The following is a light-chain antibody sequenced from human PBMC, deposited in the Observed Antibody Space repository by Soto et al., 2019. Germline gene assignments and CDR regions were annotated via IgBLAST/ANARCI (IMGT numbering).Light chain of an antibody. V-gene: IGKV3-11*01. CDR2: GAS. CDR3: QQRSNWPTS. Sequence: EIVLTQSPATLSLSPGERATLSCRASQSVSSSLAWYQQKPGQAPRLLIYGASNRATGIPARFSGSGSGTDFTLTISSLEPEDFAFYYCQQRSNWPTSFGGGTKVEIK. J-gene: IGKJ4*01. CDR1: QSVSSS.